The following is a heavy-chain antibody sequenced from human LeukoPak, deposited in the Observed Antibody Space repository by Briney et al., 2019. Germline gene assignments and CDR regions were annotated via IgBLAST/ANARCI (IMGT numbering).Heavy chain of an antibody. CDR3: GRIVVVPAAGGHHAFDV. J-gene: IGHJ3*01. CDR2: IYYSGST. V-gene: IGHV4-61*01. CDR1: GGSVSSGSYY. Sequence: SETLSLTCTVSGGSVSSGSYYWSWLRQPPGKGLEWIGYIYYSGSTNYNPSLKSRVTISVDTSKNQFSLKLSYVTAADTAVYYCGRIVVVPAAGGHHAFDVWGQGTMVTVSS. D-gene: IGHD2-2*01.